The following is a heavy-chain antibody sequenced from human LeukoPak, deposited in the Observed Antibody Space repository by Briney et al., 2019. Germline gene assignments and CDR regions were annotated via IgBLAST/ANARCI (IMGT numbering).Heavy chain of an antibody. V-gene: IGHV1-2*02. CDR2: INSTRAGT. D-gene: IGHD3-16*02. J-gene: IGHJ4*02. CDR3: ARGNDNIWGSYPSGF. CDR1: GYTFTAYY. Sequence: ASVKVSCKASGYTFTAYYMHWVRQAPGQGLEWMGWINSTRAGTKYAQKFQDRVTLTRDTSINTAFMGLSRLRSDDTAVYYCARGNDNIWGSYPSGFWGQGTLVTVSS.